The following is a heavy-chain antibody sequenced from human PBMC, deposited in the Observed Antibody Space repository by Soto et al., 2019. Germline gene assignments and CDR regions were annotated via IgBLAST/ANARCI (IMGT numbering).Heavy chain of an antibody. D-gene: IGHD2-21*02. V-gene: IGHV3-30-3*01. CDR2: ISYDGSNE. Sequence: QVQLVESGGGVVQPGRSLRLSCAASEFTFRSYAMHWVRQAAGKGLEWVAVISYDGSNEYYADSVKGRFTIFRDNSKNTLYLQMSSLRDEDTAVYYCARPLPSCGGACYDAFGIWGRGTMVTVSS. CDR1: EFTFRSYA. J-gene: IGHJ3*02. CDR3: ARPLPSCGGACYDAFGI.